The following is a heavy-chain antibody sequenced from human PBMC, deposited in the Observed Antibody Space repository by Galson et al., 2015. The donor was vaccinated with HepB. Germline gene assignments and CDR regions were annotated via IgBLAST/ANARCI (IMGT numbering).Heavy chain of an antibody. CDR3: AKDLMSPWIQLWAAFDY. CDR1: GFTFSSYG. D-gene: IGHD5-18*01. Sequence: SLRLSCAASGFTFSSYGMHWVRQAPGKGLEWVAVISYDGSNKYYADSVKGRFTISRDNSKNTLYLQMNSLRAEDTAVYYCAKDLMSPWIQLWAAFDYWGQGTLVTVSS. J-gene: IGHJ4*02. CDR2: ISYDGSNK. V-gene: IGHV3-30*18.